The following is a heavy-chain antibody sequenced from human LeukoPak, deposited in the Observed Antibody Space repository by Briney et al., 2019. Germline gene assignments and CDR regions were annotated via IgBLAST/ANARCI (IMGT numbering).Heavy chain of an antibody. V-gene: IGHV4-34*01. CDR3: ARPVACSSTTCSGAFDI. D-gene: IGHD2-2*01. CDR1: GGSLSGYY. J-gene: IGHJ3*02. CDR2: INHSGST. Sequence: PSETLSLTCAVYGGSLSGYYWSWLRQPPGKGLEWFGEINHSGSTSYNPSVKSRVTVSVDTSKNQFSLKLSSVTAADTAVYYCARPVACSSTTCSGAFDIWGQGTMVTVSS.